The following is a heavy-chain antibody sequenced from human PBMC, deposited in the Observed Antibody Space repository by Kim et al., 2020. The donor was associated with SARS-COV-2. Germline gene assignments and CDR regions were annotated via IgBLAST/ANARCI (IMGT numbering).Heavy chain of an antibody. V-gene: IGHV4-59*08. CDR1: GDSISSYY. J-gene: IGHJ4*02. CDR3: AGRYSSAWYFDY. Sequence: SETLSLTCTVSGDSISSYYWSWIRQPPGKGLEWIGYIYYSGSTNSKSSLKSRVTMSIETSKNQFSLKLSSVTAADTAVYYCAGRYSSAWYFDYWGQGTLV. CDR2: IYYSGST. D-gene: IGHD6-19*01.